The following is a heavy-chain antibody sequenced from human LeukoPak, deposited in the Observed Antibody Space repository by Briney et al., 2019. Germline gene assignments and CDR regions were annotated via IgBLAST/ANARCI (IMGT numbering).Heavy chain of an antibody. Sequence: SETLSLTCTVSGASISSYYWSWIRQPAGKGLEWIGRIYTSGSTNYNPSLASRVIMSVDTSKNQFSLKLTSVTAADTAVYFCARAAPGRDGGDDFDYWGQGTLVTVSS. V-gene: IGHV4-4*07. CDR3: ARAAPGRDGGDDFDY. D-gene: IGHD6-13*01. J-gene: IGHJ4*02. CDR2: IYTSGST. CDR1: GASISSYY.